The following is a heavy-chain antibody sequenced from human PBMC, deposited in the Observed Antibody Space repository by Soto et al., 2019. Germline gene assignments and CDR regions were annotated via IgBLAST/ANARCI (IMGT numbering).Heavy chain of an antibody. V-gene: IGHV3-33*01. D-gene: IGHD3-22*01. Sequence: QVQLVESGGGVVQPGRSLRLSCAASGFTFSSYGMHWVRQAPGKGLEWVADIWYDGSNKYYADSVKGRFTISRDNSKNTLYMQMYSLRAEDTAVYYCARGVHYYESSGPGGAEYFQHWGQGTLVTVSS. CDR2: IWYDGSNK. J-gene: IGHJ1*01. CDR3: ARGVHYYESSGPGGAEYFQH. CDR1: GFTFSSYG.